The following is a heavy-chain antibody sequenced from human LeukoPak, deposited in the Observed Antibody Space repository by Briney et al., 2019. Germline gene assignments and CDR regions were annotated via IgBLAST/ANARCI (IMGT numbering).Heavy chain of an antibody. J-gene: IGHJ5*02. Sequence: ASVKVSCKASGYTFTSYYMHWVRQAPGQGLEWMGIINPSGGSTSYAQKFQGRVTITADKSTSTAYMELSSLRSEDTAVYYCARSLIYYGSGSYLRNWFDPWGQGTLVTVSS. CDR3: ARSLIYYGSGSYLRNWFDP. CDR1: GYTFTSYY. V-gene: IGHV1-46*01. D-gene: IGHD3-10*01. CDR2: INPSGGST.